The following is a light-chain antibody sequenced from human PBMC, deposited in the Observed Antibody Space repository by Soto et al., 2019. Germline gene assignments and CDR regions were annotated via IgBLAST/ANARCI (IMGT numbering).Light chain of an antibody. Sequence: EIVLTQSPDTLSLSPGERATLSCRASQSVSSYLAWYQQKPGQAPRLLIYGASSRATGIPDRFSGSGSGTDFTLTISRLEPEDFAVYYCQQYGSSPFTFGPGTTVDIK. CDR1: QSVSSY. CDR2: GAS. CDR3: QQYGSSPFT. V-gene: IGKV3-20*01. J-gene: IGKJ3*01.